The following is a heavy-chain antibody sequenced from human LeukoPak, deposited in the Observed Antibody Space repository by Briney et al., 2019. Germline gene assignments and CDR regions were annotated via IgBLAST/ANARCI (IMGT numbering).Heavy chain of an antibody. D-gene: IGHD2-2*01. V-gene: IGHV4-34*01. CDR2: INHSGST. J-gene: IGHJ5*02. CDR1: GGSFSGYY. Sequence: SETLSLTCAVYGGSFSGYYWSWIRQPPGKGLEWIGEINHSGSTNYNPSLKSRVTISVDTSKNQFSLKLSSVTAADTAVYYCAKRLVVPAARGYNWFDPWGQGTLVTVSS. CDR3: AKRLVVPAARGYNWFDP.